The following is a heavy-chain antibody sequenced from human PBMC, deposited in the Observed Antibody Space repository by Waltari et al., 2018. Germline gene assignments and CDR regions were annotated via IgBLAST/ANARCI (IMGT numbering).Heavy chain of an antibody. CDR2: IYHSGST. Sequence: QVQLQESGPGLVKPSETLSLTCAVSGYSISSGYYWGWIRQPPGKGLAWIGGIYHSGSTYYNPPIKSRVTISVDTSKNQFSLKLSSVTAADTAVYYCARVLEMATPHYFDYWGQGTLVTVSS. CDR1: GYSISSGYY. D-gene: IGHD5-12*01. J-gene: IGHJ4*02. V-gene: IGHV4-38-2*01. CDR3: ARVLEMATPHYFDY.